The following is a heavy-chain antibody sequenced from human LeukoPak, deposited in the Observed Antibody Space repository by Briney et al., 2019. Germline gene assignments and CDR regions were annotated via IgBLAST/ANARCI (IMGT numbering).Heavy chain of an antibody. CDR1: GFTFSSYS. J-gene: IGHJ4*02. CDR2: ISSSSSTI. Sequence: GGSLRLSCAASGFTFSSYSMNWVRQAPGKGLEWVSYISSSSSTIYYADSVKGRFTISRDNAKNSLYLQMNSLRAEDTAVYYCARSGGYSGYDGLNYWGQGTLVTVSS. V-gene: IGHV3-48*04. CDR3: ARSGGYSGYDGLNY. D-gene: IGHD5-12*01.